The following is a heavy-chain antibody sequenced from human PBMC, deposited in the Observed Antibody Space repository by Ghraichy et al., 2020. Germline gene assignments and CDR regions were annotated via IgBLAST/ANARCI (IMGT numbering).Heavy chain of an antibody. Sequence: SVKVSCKASGGTFSNFAINWVRQAPGQGLEWMGRIIPIVGIVKFAQKFQDRVTITADKSTNTAYMELTSLRSEDTAVYYCAGGDDIVQLPATMYEFDIWGQGTAVTVSS. CDR3: AGGDDIVQLPATMYEFDI. V-gene: IGHV1-69*04. CDR2: IIPIVGIV. CDR1: GGTFSNFA. D-gene: IGHD2-8*01. J-gene: IGHJ3*02.